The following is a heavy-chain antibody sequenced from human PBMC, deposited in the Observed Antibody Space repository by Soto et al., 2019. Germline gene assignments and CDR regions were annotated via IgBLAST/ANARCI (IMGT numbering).Heavy chain of an antibody. J-gene: IGHJ4*02. Sequence: GGSLRLSCAASGFTFSSYVMHWVRQAPGKGLEYVSAISLNGDNTYYADSVKGRFTISRDNSKNTLYLQMNSLRAEDTAVYYCARDPGSYFDYWGQGTLVTVSS. V-gene: IGHV3-64*04. CDR3: ARDPGSYFDY. D-gene: IGHD1-26*01. CDR2: ISLNGDNT. CDR1: GFTFSSYV.